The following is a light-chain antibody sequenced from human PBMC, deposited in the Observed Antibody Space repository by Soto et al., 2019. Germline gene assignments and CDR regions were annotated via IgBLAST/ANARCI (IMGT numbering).Light chain of an antibody. Sequence: QSALTQPASVSASPGQSITISCLGSYSDVGGYKHVAWYQQYPGKAPKLIIYDATSRPSGISSRFSGSKSGNTASLTISGLQADDEADYYCSSYTSSTTIYVFGTGTKV. CDR3: SSYTSSTTIYV. V-gene: IGLV2-14*01. CDR2: DAT. CDR1: YSDVGGYKH. J-gene: IGLJ1*01.